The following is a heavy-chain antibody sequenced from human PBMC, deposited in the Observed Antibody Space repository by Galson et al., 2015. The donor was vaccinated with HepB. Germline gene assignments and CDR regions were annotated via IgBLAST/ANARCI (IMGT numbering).Heavy chain of an antibody. D-gene: IGHD4-17*01. J-gene: IGHJ6*02. V-gene: IGHV3-23*01. Sequence: SLRLSCAASRFTFSNYALNCVRQAPGKGLEWVSDISAGGNKYYDESVKGRFTISRDNSKTTLYLQMNSLRAGDTAVYYCATILSVTEHYWYGMDVWGQGATVTVS. CDR1: RFTFSNYA. CDR2: ISAGGNK. CDR3: ATILSVTEHYWYGMDV.